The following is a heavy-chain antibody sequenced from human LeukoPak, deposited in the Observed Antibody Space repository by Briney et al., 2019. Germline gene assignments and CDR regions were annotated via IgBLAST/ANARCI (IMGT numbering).Heavy chain of an antibody. D-gene: IGHD1-26*01. Sequence: SVNVSCKVCGGTFSLCAISWVRQAPGQGLEWMGGIIPIFGTANYAQKFQGRVTITADESSSTAYMELSSLRSEDTGVYYCARDSGLSGSYLKFYYFDYWGQGTLVTVSS. V-gene: IGHV1-69*13. CDR1: GGTFSLCA. CDR3: ARDSGLSGSYLKFYYFDY. J-gene: IGHJ4*02. CDR2: IIPIFGTA.